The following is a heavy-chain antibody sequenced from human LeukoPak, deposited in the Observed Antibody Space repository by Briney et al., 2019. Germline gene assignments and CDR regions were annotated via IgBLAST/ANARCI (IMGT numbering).Heavy chain of an antibody. CDR1: GFTFSSYA. V-gene: IGHV3-30-3*01. CDR3: ERGDSSGWPIPYHYYGMDV. D-gene: IGHD6-19*01. Sequence: SGGSLRLSCAASGFTFSSYAMHWVRQAPGKGLEWVAVISYDGSNKYYADSVKGRFTISRDNAKNSLYLQMNSLRAEDTAVYYCERGDSSGWPIPYHYYGMDVWGQGTTVTVSS. CDR2: ISYDGSNK. J-gene: IGHJ6*02.